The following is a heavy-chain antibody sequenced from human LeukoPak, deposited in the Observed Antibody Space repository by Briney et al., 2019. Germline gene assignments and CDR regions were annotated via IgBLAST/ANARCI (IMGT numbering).Heavy chain of an antibody. CDR2: IKQDGSEK. J-gene: IGHJ3*02. D-gene: IGHD3-10*01. CDR1: GFTFSSYW. CDR3: ARDPPPPYYYASGSNAFDI. V-gene: IGHV3-7*01. Sequence: GGSLRLSCAASGFTFSSYWMSWVRQAPGKGLEWVANIKQDGSEKYYVDSVKGRFTISRDNAKKSLYLQMNSLRAEDTALYYCARDPPPPYYYASGSNAFDIWGQGTMVTVSS.